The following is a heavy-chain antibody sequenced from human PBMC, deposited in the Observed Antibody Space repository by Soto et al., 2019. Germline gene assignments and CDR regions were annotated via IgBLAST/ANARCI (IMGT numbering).Heavy chain of an antibody. D-gene: IGHD3-10*01. J-gene: IGHJ6*02. CDR3: ARVATSGYYYGSGGYNLPYTIYYYYYGMDV. CDR2: IIPILGIA. V-gene: IGHV1-69*02. Sequence: SVKVSCKASGGTFSSYTISWVRQAPGQGLEWMGRIIPILGIANYAQKFQGRVTITADKSTSTAYMELSSLRSEDTAVYYCARVATSGYYYGSGGYNLPYTIYYYYYGMDVWGQGTTVTVSS. CDR1: GGTFSSYT.